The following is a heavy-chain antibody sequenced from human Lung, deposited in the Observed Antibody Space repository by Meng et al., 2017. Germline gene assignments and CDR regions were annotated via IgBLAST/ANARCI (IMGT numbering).Heavy chain of an antibody. D-gene: IGHD6-19*01. CDR2: IIDSGST. J-gene: IGHJ4*02. CDR3: VRRTYSSGWYFDY. V-gene: IGHV4-34*02. CDR1: GGSFSGYY. Sequence: VPLQQGGAGLLKPSQTLSLPCAVYGGSFSGYYWSWIRQPPGKGLEWIGEIIDSGSTNYNPSLKSRVTISVDTSKNQFSLRVTSVTAADRAVYYCVRRTYSSGWYFDYWGQGTLVTVSS.